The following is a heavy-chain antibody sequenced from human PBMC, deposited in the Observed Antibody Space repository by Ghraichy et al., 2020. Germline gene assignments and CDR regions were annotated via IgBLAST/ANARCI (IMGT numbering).Heavy chain of an antibody. Sequence: GGSLRLSCTASGFTFSSYRMNWVRQAPGKGLEWVSFISSSSSYIEYAVSSKGRFTIPRKDAQNSLYLQMNSLRAEDTAVYYCARDPGYCSGGRCYLEQFDDWGQGTLVTVSS. CDR3: ARDPGYCSGGRCYLEQFDD. CDR2: ISSSSSYI. J-gene: IGHJ4*02. CDR1: GFTFSSYR. D-gene: IGHD2-15*01. V-gene: IGHV3-21*01.